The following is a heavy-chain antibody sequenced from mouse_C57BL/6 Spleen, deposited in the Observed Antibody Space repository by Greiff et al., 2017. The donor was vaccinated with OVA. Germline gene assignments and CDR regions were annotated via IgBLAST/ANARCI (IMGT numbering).Heavy chain of an antibody. J-gene: IGHJ4*01. CDR3: ARAGRAYAMDY. D-gene: IGHD4-1*01. Sequence: EVKLQESGPGMVKPSQSLSLTCTVTGYSITSGYDWHWIRHFPGNKLEWMGYISYSGSTNYNPSLKSRISITHDTSKNHFFLKLNSVTTEDTATYYCARAGRAYAMDYWGQGTSVTVSS. CDR1: GYSITSGYD. V-gene: IGHV3-1*01. CDR2: ISYSGST.